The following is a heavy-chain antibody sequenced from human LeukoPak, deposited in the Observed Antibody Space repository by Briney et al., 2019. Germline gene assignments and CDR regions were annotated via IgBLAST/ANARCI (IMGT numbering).Heavy chain of an antibody. Sequence: SETLSLTCTVSGGSISGFYWSWIRQPPGKRLEWIGYIHYSGSTTCNPSFKSRVTISVDTSKNQFSLRLSSVTAADTALYYCARGYAYGDTGSFDYWGQGALVTVSS. CDR2: IHYSGST. V-gene: IGHV4-59*01. CDR1: GGSISGFY. CDR3: ARGYAYGDTGSFDY. D-gene: IGHD4-17*01. J-gene: IGHJ4*02.